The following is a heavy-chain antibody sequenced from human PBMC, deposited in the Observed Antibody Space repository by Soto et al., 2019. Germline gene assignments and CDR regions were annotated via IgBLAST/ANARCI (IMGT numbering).Heavy chain of an antibody. J-gene: IGHJ4*02. Sequence: SSVKVSCKASGYTFTSYAMHWVRPAPGQRLEWMGWINAGTGNTKYSQELQGGVTITRDTSASTAYMELSSLRSEDTAVYYCAREGLRYFDWLFRYLDYWAQGTLVTVSS. CDR2: INAGTGNT. CDR1: GYTFTSYA. V-gene: IGHV1-3*01. D-gene: IGHD3-9*01. CDR3: AREGLRYFDWLFRYLDY.